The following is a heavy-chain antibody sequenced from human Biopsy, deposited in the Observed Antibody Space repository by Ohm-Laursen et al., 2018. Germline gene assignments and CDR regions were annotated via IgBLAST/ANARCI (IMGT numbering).Heavy chain of an antibody. V-gene: IGHV1-18*01. D-gene: IGHD3-3*01. Sequence: SVKVSCKVSGYTLTNYGISWVRQAPGQGLEWMGWISPYNGDTDYAQKLQGRVTMTTDTSTSTAYMDLRSLRSDDTAVYYCARDRWPHVTLLGLVVFDFWGQGTLVIVSS. CDR3: ARDRWPHVTLLGLVVFDF. CDR2: ISPYNGDT. CDR1: GYTLTNYG. J-gene: IGHJ4*02.